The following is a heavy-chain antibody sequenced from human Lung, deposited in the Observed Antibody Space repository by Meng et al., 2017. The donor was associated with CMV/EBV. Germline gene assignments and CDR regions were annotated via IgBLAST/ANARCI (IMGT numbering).Heavy chain of an antibody. J-gene: IGHJ4*02. V-gene: IGHV3-74*03. CDR3: AREKAGTRHFDY. CDR1: GFTLSNDR. CDR2: INSDGSNT. D-gene: IGHD6-19*01. Sequence: GGSLRPSCAASGFTLSNDRTHWVRQPPGKGLVWVSRINSDGSNTTYADFVEGRFTISRDKAKNTLYVQMNSLTVEDTAVYYCAREKAGTRHFDYWGQGALVTVYS.